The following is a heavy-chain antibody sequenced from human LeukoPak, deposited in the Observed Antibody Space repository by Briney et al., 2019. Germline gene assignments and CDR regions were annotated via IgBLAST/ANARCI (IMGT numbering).Heavy chain of an antibody. V-gene: IGHV3-7*01. CDR3: ARARRYLGYCSGGSCYGYFDY. Sequence: PGGSLRLSCAASGFTFSSYWMSWVRQAPGKGLEWVANIKQGGSEKYYVDSVKGRFTISRDNAKNSLYLQMNSLRAEDTAVYYGARARRYLGYCSGGSCYGYFDYWGQGTLVTVSS. D-gene: IGHD2-15*01. J-gene: IGHJ4*02. CDR1: GFTFSSYW. CDR2: IKQGGSEK.